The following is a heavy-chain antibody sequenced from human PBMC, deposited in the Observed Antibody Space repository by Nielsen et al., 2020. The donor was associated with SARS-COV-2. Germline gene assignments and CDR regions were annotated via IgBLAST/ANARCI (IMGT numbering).Heavy chain of an antibody. V-gene: IGHV3-11*01. D-gene: IGHD3-10*01. CDR2: LSSGGHNL. J-gene: IGHJ4*02. CDR1: GFSFTDYY. Sequence: GESLKISCTASGFSFTDYYMAWIRHVPGKGPEWISHLSSGGHNLYYADSVKGRFTISRDNAKNSLFLQMNTLTAEDTAVYFCARRMRFWFGDVGAMDVWGQGSLVTVSS. CDR3: ARRMRFWFGDVGAMDV.